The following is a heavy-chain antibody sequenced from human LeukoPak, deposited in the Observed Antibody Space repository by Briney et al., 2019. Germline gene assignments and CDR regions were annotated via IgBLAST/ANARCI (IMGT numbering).Heavy chain of an antibody. CDR1: QFTFSSYW. CDR3: ARRSGYSSSWYFDY. D-gene: IGHD6-13*01. J-gene: IGHJ4*02. CDR2: IKQDGSEK. Sequence: PGGSLRLSCVASQFTFSSYWMSWVRQAPGKGLEWVANIKQDGSEKYYVDSVKGRFTISRDNAKNSLYLQMNSLRVEDAAVYYCARRSGYSSSWYFDYWGQGTLVTVSS. V-gene: IGHV3-7*03.